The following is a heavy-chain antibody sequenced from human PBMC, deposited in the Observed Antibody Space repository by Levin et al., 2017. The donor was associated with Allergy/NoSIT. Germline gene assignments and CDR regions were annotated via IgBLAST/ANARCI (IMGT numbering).Heavy chain of an antibody. V-gene: IGHV4-30-4*01. D-gene: IGHD3-9*01. CDR2: IYYSGST. CDR3: ARGIDILTGYYPAPGMDV. Sequence: SETLSLTCTVSGGSISSGDYYWSWIRQPPGKGLEWIGYIYYSGSTYYNPSLKSRVTISVDTSKNQFSLKLSSVTAADTAVYYCARGIDILTGYYPAPGMDVWGQGTTVTVSS. CDR1: GGSISSGDYY. J-gene: IGHJ6*02.